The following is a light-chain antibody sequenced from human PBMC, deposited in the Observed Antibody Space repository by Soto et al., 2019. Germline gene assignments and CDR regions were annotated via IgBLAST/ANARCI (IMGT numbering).Light chain of an antibody. Sequence: DIESTQHPAPLSRSPGETATLSCRASQRVFRNLAWYQQKIGQAPSILISEASSRATGIPARFSGSGSGTEFTLTISSLQSEDFAVYYCQQYNNWHRTFGQGTKVDIK. V-gene: IGKV3-15*01. J-gene: IGKJ1*01. CDR2: EAS. CDR1: QRVFRN. CDR3: QQYNNWHRT.